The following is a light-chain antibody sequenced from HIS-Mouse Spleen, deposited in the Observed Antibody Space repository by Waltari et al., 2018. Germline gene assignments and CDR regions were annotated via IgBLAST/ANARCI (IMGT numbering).Light chain of an antibody. V-gene: IGKV3-11*01. CDR2: DAS. Sequence: TQSPSTLSASVGDRATLSCRASQSVSSYLAWYQQKPGQAPRLLIYDASNRATGIPARFSGSGSGTDFTLTISSLEPEDFAVYYCQQRSNWPLTFGGGTKVEIK. J-gene: IGKJ4*01. CDR3: QQRSNWPLT. CDR1: QSVSSY.